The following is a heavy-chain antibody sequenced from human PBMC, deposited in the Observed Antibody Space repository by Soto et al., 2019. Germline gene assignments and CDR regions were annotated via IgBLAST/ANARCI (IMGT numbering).Heavy chain of an antibody. CDR2: INPNSGGT. Sequence: GAPVKVTCKDSGYTYTGYYMHWVRQAPGQGLEWMGWINPNSGGTNYAQKFQGRVTMTRDTSISTAYMELSRLRSDDTAVYYCARDSLNYYDSSGYSRPFDYWGQGTLVTVSS. CDR3: ARDSLNYYDSSGYSRPFDY. D-gene: IGHD3-22*01. V-gene: IGHV1-2*02. CDR1: GYTYTGYY. J-gene: IGHJ4*02.